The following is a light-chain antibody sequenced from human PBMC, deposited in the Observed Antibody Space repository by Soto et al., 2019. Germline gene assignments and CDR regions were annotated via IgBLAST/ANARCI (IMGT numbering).Light chain of an antibody. CDR3: QQYGSSPLT. CDR2: GAS. CDR1: QSVSSSY. Sequence: IGLTQSPVTLSLSPGERATLSCRDSQSVSSSYLAWYQQKAGQAPRLLIHGASSRATGIPDRFSGSGSGTDFTLTISRLEPEDFAVYYCQQYGSSPLTFGGGTKVDIK. J-gene: IGKJ4*01. V-gene: IGKV3-20*01.